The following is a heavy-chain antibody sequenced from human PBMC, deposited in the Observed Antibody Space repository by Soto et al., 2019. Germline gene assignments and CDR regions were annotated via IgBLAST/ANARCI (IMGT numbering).Heavy chain of an antibody. Sequence: VQLQESGPGLVKPSETLSLTCTVSGGSISSYYWSWIRQPPGKELEWIGYISYSGSTNYNPSLKSRVTISVDTSKNQFSLKLSSVTVADTAVYYFARQWGYNFDYWGQGTLVTVSS. D-gene: IGHD5-12*01. J-gene: IGHJ4*02. CDR2: ISYSGST. CDR3: ARQWGYNFDY. CDR1: GGSISSYY. V-gene: IGHV4-59*08.